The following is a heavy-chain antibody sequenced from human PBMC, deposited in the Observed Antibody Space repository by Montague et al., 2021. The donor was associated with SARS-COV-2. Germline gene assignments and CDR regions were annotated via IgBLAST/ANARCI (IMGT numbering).Heavy chain of an antibody. CDR1: GGSISSGGYY. Sequence: TLSLTCSVSGGSISSGGYYWSWIRHHPGKGLEWIGYIYYTGRTYYNPSLKSRVSMSADTSNNQFSLSLSSLTAADTAVFYCARVKVGATNLIYFDYWGQGTLVTVSS. CDR2: IYYTGRT. J-gene: IGHJ4*02. CDR3: ARVKVGATNLIYFDY. D-gene: IGHD1-26*01. V-gene: IGHV4-31*03.